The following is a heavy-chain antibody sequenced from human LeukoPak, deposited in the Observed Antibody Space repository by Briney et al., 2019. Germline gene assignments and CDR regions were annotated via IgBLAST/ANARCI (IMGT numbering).Heavy chain of an antibody. V-gene: IGHV4-34*01. CDR2: INHGGST. D-gene: IGHD3-22*01. CDR1: GGSFSGYY. CDR3: ARTHYYDSSGYLGPWGDLDY. Sequence: SETLSLTCAVYGGSFSGYYWSWIRQPPGKGLEWIGEINHGGSTNYNPSLKSRVTISVDTSKNQFSLKLSSVTAADTAVYYCARTHYYDSSGYLGPWGDLDYWGQGTLVTVSS. J-gene: IGHJ4*02.